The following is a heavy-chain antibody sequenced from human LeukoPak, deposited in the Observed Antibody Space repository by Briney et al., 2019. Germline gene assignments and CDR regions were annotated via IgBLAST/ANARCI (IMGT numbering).Heavy chain of an antibody. V-gene: IGHV3-48*03. CDR3: ARVGVVVAATGNLWFDP. J-gene: IGHJ5*02. Sequence: GGSLRLSCAASGFTFSSYEMNWVRQAPGKGGEGGSYISSSGTTIYYADSVKGRFTISRDNAKNSLYLQMNSLRAEDTAVYYCARVGVVVAATGNLWFDPWGQGTLVTVSS. CDR2: ISSSGTTI. CDR1: GFTFSSYE. D-gene: IGHD2-15*01.